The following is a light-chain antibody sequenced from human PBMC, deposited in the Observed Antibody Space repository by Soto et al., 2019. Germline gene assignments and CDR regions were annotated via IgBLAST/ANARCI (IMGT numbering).Light chain of an antibody. CDR1: ESVSYSY. Sequence: PGERATRSCGASESVSYSYVAWYQLKGGLAPRLLIHDASTRASGIPDRFSGSKSGTDFTLTISSLQPEDFATHYCQQSYSTAITFGQETRLEIK. CDR3: QQSYSTAIT. V-gene: IGKV3D-20*01. J-gene: IGKJ5*01. CDR2: DAS.